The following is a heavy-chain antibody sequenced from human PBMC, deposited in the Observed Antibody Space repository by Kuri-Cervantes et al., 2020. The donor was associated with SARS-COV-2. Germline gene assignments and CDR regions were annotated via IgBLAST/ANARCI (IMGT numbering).Heavy chain of an antibody. CDR3: ASRGPYYDFWSGLAYYYYYGMDV. D-gene: IGHD3-3*01. CDR2: INSDGSST. Sequence: GGSLRLSCAASGFTFSSYSMNWVRQAPGKGLVWVSRINSDGSSTSYADSVKSRFTITRDNTKNTLYLQMNSLRAEDTAVYYCASRGPYYDFWSGLAYYYYYGMDVWGQGTTVTVSS. V-gene: IGHV3-74*01. J-gene: IGHJ6*02. CDR1: GFTFSSYS.